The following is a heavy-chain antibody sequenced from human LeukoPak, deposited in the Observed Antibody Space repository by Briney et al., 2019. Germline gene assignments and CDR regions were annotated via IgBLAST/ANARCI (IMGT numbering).Heavy chain of an antibody. J-gene: IGHJ6*03. Sequence: ASVKVSCKVSGYTLTELSMHWVRQAPGKGLEWMGGFDPEDGETIYAQKFQGGVTMTEDTSTDTAYMELSSLRSEDTAVYYCATASHTRGYYYYYMDVWGKGTTVTISS. D-gene: IGHD1-26*01. CDR2: FDPEDGET. CDR3: ATASHTRGYYYYYMDV. CDR1: GYTLTELS. V-gene: IGHV1-24*01.